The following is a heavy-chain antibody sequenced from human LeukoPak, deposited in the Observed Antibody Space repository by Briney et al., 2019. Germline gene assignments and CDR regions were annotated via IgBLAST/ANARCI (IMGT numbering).Heavy chain of an antibody. CDR2: IIPIFGTA. CDR3: ARAEYCSSTSCYEIGLRSFAP. V-gene: IGHV1-69*05. Sequence: SVKVSCKASGGTFSSYAISWGRQAPGQGLEWMGGIIPIFGTANYAQKFQGRVTLTTDKSPSTAYMELSRLRSEATAVYYCARAEYCSSTSCYEIGLRSFAPWGQGTLVTVSS. CDR1: GGTFSSYA. J-gene: IGHJ5*02. D-gene: IGHD2-2*01.